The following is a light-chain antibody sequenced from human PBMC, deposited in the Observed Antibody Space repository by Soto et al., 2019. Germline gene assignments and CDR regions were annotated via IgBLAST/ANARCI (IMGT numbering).Light chain of an antibody. J-gene: IGLJ1*01. CDR2: EVN. CDR1: SSDVDDYNY. Sequence: QSALTQPASVSGSPGQSITIPCTGTSSDVDDYNYVSWYQQHPGTAPKLMIYEVNNRPSGVSNRFSGSKSGNTASLTISGLQAEDEAHYYCSSYASSSTLVFGTGTKLTVL. CDR3: SSYASSSTLV. V-gene: IGLV2-14*01.